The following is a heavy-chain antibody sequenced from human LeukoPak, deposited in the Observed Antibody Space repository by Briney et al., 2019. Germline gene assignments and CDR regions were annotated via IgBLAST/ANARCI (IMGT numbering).Heavy chain of an antibody. CDR3: AKAPPTQYCSSTSCYSSYYMDV. D-gene: IGHD2-2*01. CDR1: GFIFSSYG. V-gene: IGHV3-33*06. CDR2: IWYDGTNK. J-gene: IGHJ6*03. Sequence: GRSLRLSCAASGFIFSSYGMHWVRQAPGRGLEWVAVIWYDGTNKYYADSVKGRFTISRVNSKNTLYLQMNSLRAEDTAVYYCAKAPPTQYCSSTSCYSSYYMDVWGKGTTVTVSS.